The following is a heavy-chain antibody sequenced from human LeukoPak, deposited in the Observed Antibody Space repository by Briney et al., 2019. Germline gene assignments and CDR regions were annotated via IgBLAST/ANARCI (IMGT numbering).Heavy chain of an antibody. CDR1: GGSISSGGYY. D-gene: IGHD5-12*01. CDR3: ARVHVDIVATAYYFDY. CDR2: IYYSGST. V-gene: IGHV4-30-4*08. J-gene: IGHJ4*02. Sequence: SETLSLTCTVSGGSISSGGYYWSWIRQHPGKGLEWIGYIYYSGSTYYNPSLKSRVTISVDTSKSQFSLKLSSVTAADTAVFYCARVHVDIVATAYYFDYWGQGTLVTVSS.